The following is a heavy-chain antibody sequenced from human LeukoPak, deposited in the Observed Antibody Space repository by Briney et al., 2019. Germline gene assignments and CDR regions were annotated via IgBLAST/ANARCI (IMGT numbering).Heavy chain of an antibody. V-gene: IGHV5-51*01. CDR3: ARHGGSYDY. D-gene: IGHD1-26*01. Sequence: GESLKISREGSGYIFSNYWIAWVRQMPGKGLEWMGIIYPGDSQTRYSPSFLGQVTMSADNSISTAYLQWSTLKASDTAMYYCARHGGSYDYWGQGTLVTVSS. J-gene: IGHJ4*02. CDR1: GYIFSNYW. CDR2: IYPGDSQT.